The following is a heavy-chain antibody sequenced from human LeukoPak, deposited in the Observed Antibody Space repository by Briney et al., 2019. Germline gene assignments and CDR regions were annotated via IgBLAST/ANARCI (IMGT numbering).Heavy chain of an antibody. CDR2: IKQDGSEK. Sequence: GGSLRLSCAASGFTFSSYSMSWVRQAPGKGLEWVANIKQDGSEKYYVDSVKGRFTISRDNAKNSLYLQMNSLRAEDTAVYYCAGDDYGDLPYYYYYYGMDVWGQGTTVTVSS. CDR3: AGDDYGDLPYYYYYYGMDV. V-gene: IGHV3-7*01. J-gene: IGHJ6*02. D-gene: IGHD4-17*01. CDR1: GFTFSSYS.